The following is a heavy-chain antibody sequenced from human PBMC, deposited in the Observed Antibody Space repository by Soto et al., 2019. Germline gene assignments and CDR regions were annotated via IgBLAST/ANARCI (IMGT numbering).Heavy chain of an antibody. D-gene: IGHD6-13*01. CDR2: ISYDGSNK. CDR1: GFTFSRYA. J-gene: IGHJ4*02. V-gene: IGHV3-30-3*01. CDR3: ARGLGSSSWYEYYFDY. Sequence: QVQLVESGGGVVQPGRSLRLSCAASGFTFSRYAMHWVRQAPGKGLEWVAVISYDGSNKYYADSVKGRFTISRDNSKNTLYLQMNSLRAEDTAVYYCARGLGSSSWYEYYFDYWGQGTLVTVSS.